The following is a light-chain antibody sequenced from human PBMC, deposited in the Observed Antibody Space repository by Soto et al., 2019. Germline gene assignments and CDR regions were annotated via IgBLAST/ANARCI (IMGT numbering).Light chain of an antibody. CDR3: QKYNSVPRT. CDR2: AAS. J-gene: IGKJ1*01. CDR1: QGISNY. V-gene: IGKV1-27*01. Sequence: DLQMTQSPSSLSASVGDTVTIACRASQGISNYVAWYQQKPGKVPRLLIYAASTLHSGVPSRFSGSGSGTDFTLTISSLQPEDVATYYCQKYNSVPRTFGQGTKVEIK.